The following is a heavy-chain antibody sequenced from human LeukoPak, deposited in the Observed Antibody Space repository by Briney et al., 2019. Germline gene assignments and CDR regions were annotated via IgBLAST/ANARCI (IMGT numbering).Heavy chain of an antibody. CDR2: IYFSGTP. D-gene: IGHD6-13*01. J-gene: IGHJ5*01. V-gene: IGHV4-39*01. CDR3: ARTSSWYAGAWFDS. Sequence: SETLSLTCTVSRGSTRTADYYWAWVRQPPGEGLEWLGSIYFSGTPYFNPSLKSRVAVSIDTSKNQFSLKVTSVNASDTAVYFCARTSSWYAGAWFDSWGQGTLVTVSS. CDR1: RGSTRTADYY.